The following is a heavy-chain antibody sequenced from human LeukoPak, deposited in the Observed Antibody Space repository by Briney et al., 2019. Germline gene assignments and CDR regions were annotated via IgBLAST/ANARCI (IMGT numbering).Heavy chain of an antibody. CDR1: GFPFNTCA. V-gene: IGHV3-64D*06. Sequence: PGGSLRLSCLASGFPFNTCAIHWVRQAPGKGLEYVAGISSNGDNTDFADSAKGRFTISRDNSKSTLFLQMNSLRAEDTAVYFCTRDSALLGVAFDLWGQGTVVTVSS. CDR3: TRDSALLGVAFDL. D-gene: IGHD2-15*01. CDR2: ISSNGDNT. J-gene: IGHJ3*01.